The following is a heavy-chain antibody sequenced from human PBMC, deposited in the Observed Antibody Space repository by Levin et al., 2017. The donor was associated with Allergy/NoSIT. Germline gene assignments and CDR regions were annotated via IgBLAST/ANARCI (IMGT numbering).Heavy chain of an antibody. J-gene: IGHJ6*02. CDR2: INRRDGST. Sequence: GESLKISCAASGFTFSSSAMSWVRQAPGKGLEWVSAINRRDGSTYYADSVKGRFTISRDNSKNTLYLQMNSLRAEDTAVYYCARAKLYGMDVWGQGTTVTVSS. V-gene: IGHV3-23*01. CDR1: GFTFSSSA. CDR3: ARAKLYGMDV.